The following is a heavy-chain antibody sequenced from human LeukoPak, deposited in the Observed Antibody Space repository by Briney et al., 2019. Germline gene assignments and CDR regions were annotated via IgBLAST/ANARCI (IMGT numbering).Heavy chain of an antibody. V-gene: IGHV3-23*01. CDR1: GFSGFTFSSWA. CDR3: AKDLGDYFDSSGYFGVFEY. D-gene: IGHD3-22*01. CDR2: IIGSGDRT. J-gene: IGHJ4*02. Sequence: GGSLRLSCEASGFSGFTFSSWAMSWVRQAPGKGLEWGSSIIGSGDRTYYADSVKGRFTVSRDNSKNSLFLQVNSLRAEDTAVYFCAKDLGDYFDSSGYFGVFEYWGQGTPVTVSS.